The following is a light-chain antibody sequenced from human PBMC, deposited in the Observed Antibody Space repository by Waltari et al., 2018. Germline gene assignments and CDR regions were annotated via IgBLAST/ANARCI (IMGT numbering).Light chain of an antibody. CDR2: DVS. Sequence: QSALTQPRSVSGSPAQSVTISCTGTSSDVGVYNYVSLYQQHPGKAPNLMIYDVSKGPSGARARFSCSRSGDTASLTISGLQAEEEADYYCCSYAGSYRVFGGGTKLTVL. J-gene: IGLJ3*02. V-gene: IGLV2-11*01. CDR3: CSYAGSYRV. CDR1: SSDVGVYNY.